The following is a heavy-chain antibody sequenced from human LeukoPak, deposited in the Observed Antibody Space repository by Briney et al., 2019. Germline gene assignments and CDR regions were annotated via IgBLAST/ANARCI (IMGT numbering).Heavy chain of an antibody. CDR1: GGSISSYY. J-gene: IGHJ5*02. CDR3: ATQYDSGWFDP. D-gene: IGHD3-10*01. Sequence: PSETLSLTCTVSGGSISSYYWSWIRQPPGKGLEWIGYIYYSGSTNYNPSLKSRVTISVDTSKNQFSLKLSSVTAADTAVYYCATQYDSGWFDPWGQGTLVTVSS. V-gene: IGHV4-59*01. CDR2: IYYSGST.